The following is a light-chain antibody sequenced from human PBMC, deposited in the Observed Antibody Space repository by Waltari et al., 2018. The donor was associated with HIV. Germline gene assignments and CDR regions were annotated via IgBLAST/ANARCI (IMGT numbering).Light chain of an antibody. Sequence: ELVMTQSPATLFMSPGARATFFCRASQSVSSNLAWYQQKFGQAPRLLIYDASTLATGIPARFSGSGSGTEFTLTISSLQSEDFAVYYCQQYNNWPPGYTFGQGTKLEIK. V-gene: IGKV3-15*01. CDR1: QSVSSN. CDR3: QQYNNWPPGYT. CDR2: DAS. J-gene: IGKJ2*01.